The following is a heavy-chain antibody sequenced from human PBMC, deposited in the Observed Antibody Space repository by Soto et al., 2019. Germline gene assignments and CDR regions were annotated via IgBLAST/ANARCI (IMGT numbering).Heavy chain of an antibody. D-gene: IGHD4-17*01. Sequence: TLSLTCAVSGGSISSGGYSWSWIRQPPGKGLEWIGYIYHSGSTYYNPSLKSRVTISVDRSKNQFSLKLSSVTAADTAVYYCARVRFVSATTVTTGGLFDYWGQGTLVTV. V-gene: IGHV4-30-2*01. CDR2: IYHSGST. J-gene: IGHJ4*02. CDR3: ARVRFVSATTVTTGGLFDY. CDR1: GGSISSGGYS.